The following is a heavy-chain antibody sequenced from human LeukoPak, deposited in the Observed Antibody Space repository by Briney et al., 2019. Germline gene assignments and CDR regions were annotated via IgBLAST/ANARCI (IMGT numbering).Heavy chain of an antibody. V-gene: IGHV4-39*07. D-gene: IGHD4-23*01. CDR2: IYYSGSS. CDR3: ARGEGGNSEDAFDI. Sequence: SETLSLTCTVSGGSISSSSYYWGWIRQPPGKGLEWIGIIYYSGSSYYNPSLKSRVTISLDTSKNQFSLNLRSVTAADTAVYYCARGEGGNSEDAFDIWGQGTMVTVSS. CDR1: GGSISSSSYY. J-gene: IGHJ3*02.